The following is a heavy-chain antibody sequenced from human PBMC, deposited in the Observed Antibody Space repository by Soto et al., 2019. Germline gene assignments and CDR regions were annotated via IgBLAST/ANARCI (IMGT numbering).Heavy chain of an antibody. Sequence: ASVKVSCKASGYTFTGYYMHWVRQAPGQGLEWMGWINPNSGGTNYAQKFQGWVTMTRDRSISTAYMELSRLRSDDTAVYYCASCSGGSCANFDAFDIWGQRTMVTVSS. CDR1: GYTFTGYY. J-gene: IGHJ3*02. CDR2: INPNSGGT. CDR3: ASCSGGSCANFDAFDI. D-gene: IGHD2-15*01. V-gene: IGHV1-2*04.